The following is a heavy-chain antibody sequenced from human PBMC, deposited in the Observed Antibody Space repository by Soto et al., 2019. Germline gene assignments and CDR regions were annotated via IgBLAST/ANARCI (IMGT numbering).Heavy chain of an antibody. Sequence: QVQLVQSGAEVKKPGASVKVSCKASGYTFTSYGISWVRQAPGQGLEWMGWISTFNANTNYAQKFQGRFTITMTTDTFTSTANMELRSLTSDDTAVYYCAREYCRGGTCYGVDYWGQGTLVTVSS. CDR3: AREYCRGGTCYGVDY. V-gene: IGHV1-18*01. CDR2: ISTFNANT. D-gene: IGHD2-15*01. J-gene: IGHJ4*02. CDR1: GYTFTSYG.